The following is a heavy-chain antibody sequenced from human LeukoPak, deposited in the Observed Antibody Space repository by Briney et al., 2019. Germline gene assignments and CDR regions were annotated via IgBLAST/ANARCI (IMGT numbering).Heavy chain of an antibody. CDR3: ARDVLAYCGADCYSGYFDY. D-gene: IGHD2-21*02. Sequence: KPSETLSLTCTVSGGSISGYHWSWIRQPPGKALEWIGYTYYSGSTKYNPSLKSRVTISVNTSKNQISLRLSSVTAADTAVYYCARDVLAYCGADCYSGYFDYWGQGTLVTVSS. J-gene: IGHJ4*02. V-gene: IGHV4-59*01. CDR1: GGSISGYH. CDR2: TYYSGST.